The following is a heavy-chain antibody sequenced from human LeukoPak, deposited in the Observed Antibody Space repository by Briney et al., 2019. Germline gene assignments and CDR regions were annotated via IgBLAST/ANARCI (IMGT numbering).Heavy chain of an antibody. V-gene: IGHV4-34*01. CDR1: GGSFSGYS. J-gene: IGHJ3*02. D-gene: IGHD2-15*01. CDR2: INHSGST. Sequence: SETLPLTCGVYGGSFSGYSWSWIRQPPGKGLEWIGEINHSGSTNYNPSLKSRVTISVDTSKNQFSLKLSSVTAADTAVYYCARGRTRYCSGGSCYPGYAFDIWGQGTMVTVSS. CDR3: ARGRTRYCSGGSCYPGYAFDI.